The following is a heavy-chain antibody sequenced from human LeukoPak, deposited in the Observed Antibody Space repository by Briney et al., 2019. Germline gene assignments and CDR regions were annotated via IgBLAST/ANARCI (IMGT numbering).Heavy chain of an antibody. CDR1: GGSISSSSYY. Sequence: SETLSLTCTVSGGSISSSSYYWGWIRQPPGKGLEWIGSIYYSGSTYYNPSLKSRVTISVDTSKNQFSLKLSSVTAADTAVYYCARLPAADTFGYWGQGTLVTVSS. V-gene: IGHV4-39*01. J-gene: IGHJ4*02. CDR2: IYYSGST. CDR3: ARLPAADTFGY. D-gene: IGHD6-13*01.